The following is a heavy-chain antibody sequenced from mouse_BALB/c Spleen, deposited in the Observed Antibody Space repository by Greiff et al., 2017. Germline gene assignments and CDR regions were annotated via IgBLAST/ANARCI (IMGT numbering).Heavy chain of an antibody. D-gene: IGHD1-1*01. CDR3: TRSIYYYGSSYGFGAMDY. V-gene: IGHV2-6-7*01. J-gene: IGHJ4*01. Sequence: VQLVESGPGLVAPSQSLSITCTVSGFSLTGYGVNWVRQPPGKGLEWLGMIWGDGSTDYNSALKSRLSISKDNSKSQVFLKMNSLQTDDTARYYCTRSIYYYGSSYGFGAMDYWGQGTSVTVSS. CDR1: GFSLTGYG. CDR2: IWGDGST.